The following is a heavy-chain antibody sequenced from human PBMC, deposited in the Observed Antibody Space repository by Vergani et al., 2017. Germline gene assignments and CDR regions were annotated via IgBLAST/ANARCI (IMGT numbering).Heavy chain of an antibody. CDR3: ARARCIETCYMSNWLDS. CDR2: IKSDGSST. CDR1: GFSFNSYR. D-gene: IGHD3-9*01. V-gene: IGHV3-74*03. J-gene: IGHJ5*01. Sequence: DVHLAESGGGFFQPGGSLRLSCSASGFSFNSYRMHWVRQVPGQGLFWVSLIKSDGSSTAYADSVKGRFTISRDNAQNTLYLQMNSLRVEDTGVYYCARARCIETCYMSNWLDSWGQGTLVTVSS.